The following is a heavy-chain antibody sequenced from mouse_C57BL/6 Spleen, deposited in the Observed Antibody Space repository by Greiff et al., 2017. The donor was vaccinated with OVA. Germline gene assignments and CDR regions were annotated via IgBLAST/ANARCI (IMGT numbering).Heavy chain of an antibody. V-gene: IGHV2-6*01. D-gene: IGHD1-1*01. CDR1: GFSLTSYG. J-gene: IGHJ3*01. CDR2: IWGVGST. Sequence: VKLMESGPGLVAPSQSLSVTCTVSGFSLTSYGVDWVRQSPGKGLEWLGVIWGVGSTNYNSALKSRLSISKDNSKSQVFLKMNSLQTDDTAMYYCASLYYGSSWGWFAYWGQGTLVTVSA. CDR3: ASLYYGSSWGWFAY.